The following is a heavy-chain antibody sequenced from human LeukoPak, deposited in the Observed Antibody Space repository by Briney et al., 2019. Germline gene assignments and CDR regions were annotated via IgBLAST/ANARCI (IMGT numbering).Heavy chain of an antibody. CDR3: ARGIIAVAPLDY. Sequence: GGSLRLSCAASGFTFSSYAMHWVRQAPGKGLEWVAVISYDRSNKYYADSVKGRFTISRDNSKNTLYLQMNSLRAEDTAVYYCARGIIAVAPLDYWGQGTLVTVSS. J-gene: IGHJ4*02. CDR2: ISYDRSNK. V-gene: IGHV3-30*04. CDR1: GFTFSSYA. D-gene: IGHD6-19*01.